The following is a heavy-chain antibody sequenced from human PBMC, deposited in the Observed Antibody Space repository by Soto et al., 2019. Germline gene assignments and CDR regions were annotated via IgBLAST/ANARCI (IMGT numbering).Heavy chain of an antibody. Sequence: QVQLVQSGAEVKKPGSSVRVSCKASGYTFNFYSINWVRQAPGLGLEWMGRINPILSMTNYAQRFQGRVTMTADKSTSTAYMELSSLRSEDTAMYYCASSYGSGYRAFDSWGQGALVTVSS. CDR3: ASSYGSGYRAFDS. CDR2: INPILSMT. D-gene: IGHD3-10*01. CDR1: GYTFNFYS. V-gene: IGHV1-69*02. J-gene: IGHJ4*02.